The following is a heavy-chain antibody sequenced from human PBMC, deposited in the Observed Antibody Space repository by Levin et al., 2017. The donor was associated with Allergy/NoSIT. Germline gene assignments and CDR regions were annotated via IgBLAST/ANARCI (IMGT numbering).Heavy chain of an antibody. V-gene: IGHV3-21*01. CDR3: VRGSSARITASSWFDP. CDR2: ISTGSSYI. CDR1: GFSFSDYN. Sequence: PGGSLRLSCAASGFSFSDYNMNWVRQAPGKGLEWVSSISTGSSYIYYANSVKGRFTISRDNAKNSLYLQMNSLRVEDTALYYCVRGSSARITASSWFDPWGQGALVTVSS. J-gene: IGHJ5*02. D-gene: IGHD6-6*01.